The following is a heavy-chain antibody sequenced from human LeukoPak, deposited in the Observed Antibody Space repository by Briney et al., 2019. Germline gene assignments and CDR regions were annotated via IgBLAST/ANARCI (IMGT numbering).Heavy chain of an antibody. CDR3: TRPARISMIVGDLGYFHY. D-gene: IGHD3-22*01. V-gene: IGHV3-49*03. Sequence: GGSLRLSCTASGFTFGDYIMSWFRQAPRKGLEWVGFIRRKAYGGTTEYAASVKGRFTISRDDSKSIAYLQMNSLKTEDTAMYYCTRPARISMIVGDLGYFHYWGRGTLVTVSS. CDR2: IRRKAYGGTT. CDR1: GFTFGDYI. J-gene: IGHJ4*02.